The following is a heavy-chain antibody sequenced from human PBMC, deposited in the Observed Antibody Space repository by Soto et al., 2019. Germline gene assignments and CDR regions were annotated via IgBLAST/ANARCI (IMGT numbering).Heavy chain of an antibody. D-gene: IGHD6-19*01. Sequence: GGSLRLSCAASGFTFSSYDMHWVRQAAGKGLEWVSGIANSGGTHYTDSVKGRFIISRENAKNSLYLQMNSLGAEDTAVYYCAGEALTVAGTWWFDSWGQGTLVTVSS. CDR1: GFTFSSYD. V-gene: IGHV3-13*01. J-gene: IGHJ5*01. CDR3: AGEALTVAGTWWFDS. CDR2: IANSGGT.